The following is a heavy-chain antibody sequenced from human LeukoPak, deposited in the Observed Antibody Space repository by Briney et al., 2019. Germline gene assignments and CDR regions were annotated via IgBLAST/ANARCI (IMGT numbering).Heavy chain of an antibody. Sequence: SETLSLTCNVSGGSISNYYWSWIRQPAGNGLEWIGRIYTSGTTNYNPSLRSRVTMSVDTSKKQFFLNLSSVTAADTAVYYCARCYGSYWYCDLWGRGTLVSVSS. CDR3: ARCYGSYWYCDL. V-gene: IGHV4-4*07. CDR2: IYTSGTT. J-gene: IGHJ2*01. D-gene: IGHD4-17*01. CDR1: GGSISNYY.